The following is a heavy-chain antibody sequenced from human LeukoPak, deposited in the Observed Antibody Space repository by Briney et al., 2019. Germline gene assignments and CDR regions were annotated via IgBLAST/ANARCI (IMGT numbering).Heavy chain of an antibody. CDR1: GFTFSTYA. Sequence: GRSLRLSCAASGFTFSTYAMSWVRQAPGKGLEWVSAISGGGGSTNYADSVKGRVTVSRDNSESTLYLQMNSLRAEDTAVYYCAKSSYYDSSGYYREYYFDYWGQGTLVTVSS. J-gene: IGHJ4*02. V-gene: IGHV3-23*01. CDR2: ISGGGGST. CDR3: AKSSYYDSSGYYREYYFDY. D-gene: IGHD3-22*01.